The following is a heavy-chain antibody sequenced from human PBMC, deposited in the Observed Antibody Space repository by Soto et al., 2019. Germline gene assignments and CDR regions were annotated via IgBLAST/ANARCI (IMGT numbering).Heavy chain of an antibody. CDR2: IYYSGST. D-gene: IGHD3-10*01. CDR3: ARDKGYTMVRGDDYYYYYGMDV. CDR1: GGSISSGGYY. J-gene: IGHJ6*02. V-gene: IGHV4-31*03. Sequence: SETLSLTCTVSGGSISSGGYYWSWIRQHPGKGLEWIGYIYYSGSTYYNPSLKSRVTISVDTSKSQFSLKLSSLTAADTAVYYCARDKGYTMVRGDDYYYYYGMDVWGQGTTVTVSS.